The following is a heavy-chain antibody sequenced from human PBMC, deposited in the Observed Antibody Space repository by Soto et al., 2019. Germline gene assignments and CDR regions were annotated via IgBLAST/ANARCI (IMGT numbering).Heavy chain of an antibody. J-gene: IGHJ4*02. CDR3: ASWAGQVRDFGGPLDY. CDR2: ISGYNGNT. Sequence: ASVKVSFKASGYTFRTHGVSWVRRAPGQGLEWMGWISGYNGNTNYAQKFQGRVTMTTETSTNTAHMELRSLRSDDTALYYCASWAGQVRDFGGPLDYWGQGTLVTVSS. V-gene: IGHV1-18*04. CDR1: GYTFRTHG. D-gene: IGHD4-17*01.